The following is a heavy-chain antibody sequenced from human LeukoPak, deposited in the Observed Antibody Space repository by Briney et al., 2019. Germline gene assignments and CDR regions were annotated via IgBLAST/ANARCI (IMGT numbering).Heavy chain of an antibody. D-gene: IGHD3-10*01. V-gene: IGHV4-4*09. Sequence: SETLSLTCTVSGGSISSDCWSWIRQPPGKGLEWMGYGYTSESANYNPSLNIRGTISVYTSQNQFSLTLSSVTDADTAVYYCARGQGPYYPLVYSYMDVWGKGTTVTVSS. J-gene: IGHJ6*03. CDR3: ARGQGPYYPLVYSYMDV. CDR1: GGSISSDC. CDR2: GYTSESA.